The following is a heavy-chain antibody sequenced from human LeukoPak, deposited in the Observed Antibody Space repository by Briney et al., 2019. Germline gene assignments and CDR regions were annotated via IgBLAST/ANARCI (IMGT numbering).Heavy chain of an antibody. V-gene: IGHV3-30*18. J-gene: IGHJ4*02. CDR2: ISYDGSNK. CDR1: GFTFSSYG. Sequence: GGSLRLSCAASGFTFSSYGMHWVRQAPGKGLEWVAVISYDGSNKYYADSVKGRFTISRDNSKNTLYLQINSLRAEDTAVYYCAKGTTYYDSSGYSSDFDYWGQGTLVTVSS. CDR3: AKGTTYYDSSGYSSDFDY. D-gene: IGHD3-22*01.